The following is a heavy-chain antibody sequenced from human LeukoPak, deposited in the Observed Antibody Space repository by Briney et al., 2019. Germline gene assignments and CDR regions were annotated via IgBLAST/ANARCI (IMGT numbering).Heavy chain of an antibody. V-gene: IGHV4-34*01. CDR3: ASRGYYDFWSGEYYFDY. CDR1: GGSFSGYY. J-gene: IGHJ4*02. Sequence: SETLSLTCAVYGGSFSGYYWSWIRQPPGKGLEWIGEINHSGSTNYNPSPKSRVTISVDTSKNQFSLKLSPVTAADTAVYYCASRGYYDFWSGEYYFDYWGQGTLVTVSS. D-gene: IGHD3-3*01. CDR2: INHSGST.